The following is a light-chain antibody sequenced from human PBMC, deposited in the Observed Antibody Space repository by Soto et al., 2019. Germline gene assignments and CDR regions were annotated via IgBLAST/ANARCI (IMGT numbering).Light chain of an antibody. V-gene: IGKV2-28*01. J-gene: IGKJ1*01. Sequence: DLVMTQSPLSLPVTPGEAASISCRSSQSLLHSNGYNYVDWYLQKPGQSPQLLIYLGSSRASGVPDRFSAGGSVTDFTLKISRVEAEDVGVYYCMQSLETPWTFGQGTKVEIK. CDR1: QSLLHSNGYNY. CDR3: MQSLETPWT. CDR2: LGS.